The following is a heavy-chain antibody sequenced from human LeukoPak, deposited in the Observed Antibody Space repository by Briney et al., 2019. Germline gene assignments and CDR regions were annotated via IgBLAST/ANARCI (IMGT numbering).Heavy chain of an antibody. J-gene: IGHJ4*02. CDR3: ARDRGFEYSDTGSFDY. CDR1: GFMFSSYA. CDR2: LSGTGGDP. V-gene: IGHV3-23*01. Sequence: QPGGSLRLSCAASGFMFSSYAMSWVRQAPGKGLEWVSSLSGTGGDPYYAGSVKGRFTISRDNSKDTLYLQMNSLRAEDTAVYYCARDRGFEYSDTGSFDYWGQGTLVTVSS. D-gene: IGHD6-6*01.